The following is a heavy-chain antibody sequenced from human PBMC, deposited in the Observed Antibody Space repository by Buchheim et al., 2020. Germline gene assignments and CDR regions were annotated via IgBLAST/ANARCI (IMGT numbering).Heavy chain of an antibody. Sequence: QVQLVESGGGVVQPGRSLRLSCAASRFIFSNFGMHWVRRAPGKGLEWVAVISYDGSVDYYAASVKGRFTISRDNSKNTMWLQMNSLRPEDTAVYYCTKEPLVNTGYYYPHWGQGTL. D-gene: IGHD2/OR15-2a*01. CDR3: TKEPLVNTGYYYPH. CDR2: ISYDGSVD. CDR1: RFIFSNFG. J-gene: IGHJ4*02. V-gene: IGHV3-30*18.